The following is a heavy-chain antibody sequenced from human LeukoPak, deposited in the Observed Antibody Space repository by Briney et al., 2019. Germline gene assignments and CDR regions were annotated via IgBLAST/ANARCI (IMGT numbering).Heavy chain of an antibody. J-gene: IGHJ6*02. CDR1: GFTFSSHH. Sequence: GGTLRLSCVASGFTFSSHHMNWVRQTPGKGLEAVATIKQDGSEKYYVDSVKGRFTISRDTAKNSLYLQMNSLRAEDMALYYCAKGGIAVAGYYYGMDVWGQGTTVTVSS. CDR2: IKQDGSEK. CDR3: AKGGIAVAGYYYGMDV. V-gene: IGHV3-7*03. D-gene: IGHD6-19*01.